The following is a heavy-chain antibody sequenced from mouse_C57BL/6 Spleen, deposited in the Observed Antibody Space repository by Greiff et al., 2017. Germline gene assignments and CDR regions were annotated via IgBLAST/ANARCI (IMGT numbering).Heavy chain of an antibody. CDR1: GYTFTSYW. D-gene: IGHD4-1*01. CDR2: IDPSDSYT. V-gene: IGHV1-50*01. Sequence: QVQLQQPGAELVKPGASVKLSCKASGYTFTSYWMQWVKQRPGQGLEWIGEIDPSDSYTNYNQKFKGKATLTVDTSSRTAYMQLSSLTSEDSAVYYCARWDWDYYAMDYWGQGTSVTVSS. CDR3: ARWDWDYYAMDY. J-gene: IGHJ4*01.